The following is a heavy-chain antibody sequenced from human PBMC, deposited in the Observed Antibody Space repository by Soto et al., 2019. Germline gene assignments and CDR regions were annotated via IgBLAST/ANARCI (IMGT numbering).Heavy chain of an antibody. D-gene: IGHD6-25*01. CDR1: GFTFSSNA. CDR3: ARDGAAVPALWYYYLDV. CDR2: ITGSDDDA. V-gene: IGHV3-23*01. J-gene: IGHJ6*03. Sequence: EVQLLESGGGLVQPGGSLRLSCAASGFTFSSNAMTWVRQAPVKGLEWVSTITGSDDDAWYADSVRGRFTISRDNSKNTLYLQMNSLRAEDSAVYYCARDGAAVPALWYYYLDVWGRGTTVTVSS.